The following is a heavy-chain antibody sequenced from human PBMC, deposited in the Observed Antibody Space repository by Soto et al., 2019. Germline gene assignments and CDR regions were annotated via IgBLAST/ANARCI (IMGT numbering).Heavy chain of an antibody. Sequence: GGSLRLSCAASGFTFSSYWMSWVRQAPGKGLEWVANIKQDGSEKYYVDSVKGRFTISRDNAKNSLYLQMNSLRAEDTAVYYCARAEVDFWSGPLDYGMDVWGQGTTVPVSS. CDR1: GFTFSSYW. D-gene: IGHD3-3*01. CDR2: IKQDGSEK. J-gene: IGHJ6*02. CDR3: ARAEVDFWSGPLDYGMDV. V-gene: IGHV3-7*04.